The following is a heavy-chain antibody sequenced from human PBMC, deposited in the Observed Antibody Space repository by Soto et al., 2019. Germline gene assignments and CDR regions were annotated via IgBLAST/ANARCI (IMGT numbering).Heavy chain of an antibody. D-gene: IGHD3-16*01. CDR2: IRSKANSYAT. V-gene: IGHV3-73*01. Sequence: GVSLSLSCAASGFTFSGSAMHWVRQASGKGLEWVGRIRSKANSYATAYAASVKGRFTISRDDSKNTAYLQMNSLKTEDTAVYYCTRRLGIEDIWGQGTMVTVSS. CDR3: TRRLGIEDI. J-gene: IGHJ3*02. CDR1: GFTFSGSA.